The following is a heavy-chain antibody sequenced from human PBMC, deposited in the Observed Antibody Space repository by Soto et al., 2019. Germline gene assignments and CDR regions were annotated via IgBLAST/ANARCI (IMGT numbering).Heavy chain of an antibody. D-gene: IGHD5-18*01. J-gene: IGHJ4*02. CDR3: ARHDKGGTPTRGAMVDY. V-gene: IGHV4-59*08. Sequence: SETLSLTCTVSGGSISSYYWSWIRQPPGKGLEWIGYIYYSGSTNYNPSLKSRVTISVDTSKNQFSLKLSSVTAADTAVYYCARHDKGGTPTRGAMVDYWGQGTLVTVSS. CDR1: GGSISSYY. CDR2: IYYSGST.